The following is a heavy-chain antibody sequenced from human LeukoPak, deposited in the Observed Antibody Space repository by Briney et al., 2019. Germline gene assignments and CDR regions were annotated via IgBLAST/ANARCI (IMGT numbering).Heavy chain of an antibody. J-gene: IGHJ4*02. CDR3: ARDPVDQTEYSSSGDLDY. D-gene: IGHD6-6*01. Sequence: ASVKVSCKASGYTFTSYYMHWVRQAPGHGLEWMGIINPSGGSTSYAQKFQGRVTMTRYTSTSTVYMKLSSLRSEDTAVYYCARDPVDQTEYSSSGDLDYWGQGTLVTVSS. CDR2: INPSGGST. V-gene: IGHV1-46*01. CDR1: GYTFTSYY.